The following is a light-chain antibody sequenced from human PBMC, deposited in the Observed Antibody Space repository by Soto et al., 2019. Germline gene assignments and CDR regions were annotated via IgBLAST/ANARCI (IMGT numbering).Light chain of an antibody. Sequence: ERVMTQSPVTLSVSPGERATLSCRASQSVSSSYLAWYQQKPGQAPRLLIYGASSRATGIPDRFSGSGSGTDFTLTISRLEPEDFAVYYCQQYGSSPSITFGQGTRLEIK. CDR1: QSVSSSY. V-gene: IGKV3-20*01. J-gene: IGKJ5*01. CDR2: GAS. CDR3: QQYGSSPSIT.